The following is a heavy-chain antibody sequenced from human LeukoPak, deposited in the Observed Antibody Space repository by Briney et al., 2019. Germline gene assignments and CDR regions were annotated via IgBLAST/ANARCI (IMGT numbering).Heavy chain of an antibody. CDR3: ARALQRWLQGEDY. V-gene: IGHV3-11*01. CDR1: GFTFSDHY. D-gene: IGHD5-24*01. J-gene: IGHJ4*02. CDR2: ISSSGRTI. Sequence: KPGGSLRLSCAASGFTFSDHYMSWIRQAPGKGLEWVSHISSSGRTIFYADSVKGRFTITRDNAKNSLYLQMNSLRAEDTAVYYCARALQRWLQGEDYWGQGTLVTVSS.